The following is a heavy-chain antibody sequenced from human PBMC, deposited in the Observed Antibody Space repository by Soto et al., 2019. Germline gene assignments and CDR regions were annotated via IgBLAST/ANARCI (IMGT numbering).Heavy chain of an antibody. CDR1: GGSISGDYF. D-gene: IGHD3-3*01. CDR3: ARDRALVGTVFGVPGGGLDP. Sequence: KTSETLSLTCTVSGGSISGDYFWTWIRQPPGRGLEWIGYISYIGSTYYNPSLKSRVTISLDTSKTQFSLKMTSVNLADTAVYYCARDRALVGTVFGVPGGGLDPWGQGTLVTVS. J-gene: IGHJ5*02. CDR2: ISYIGST. V-gene: IGHV4-30-4*01.